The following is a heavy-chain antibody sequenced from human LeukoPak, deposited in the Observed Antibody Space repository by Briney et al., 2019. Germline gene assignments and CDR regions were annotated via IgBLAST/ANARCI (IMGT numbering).Heavy chain of an antibody. D-gene: IGHD6-13*01. Sequence: SGGSLRLSCAASRFTFRNYAMSWVRQAPGKGLEWVSAISASGGSTYYADSVKGRFTISRDNSKDTLYLQMNGLRAEDTAVYFCAKQSAGSAAWYSLHYDFWGQGTLVTVSS. J-gene: IGHJ4*02. CDR2: ISASGGST. CDR3: AKQSAGSAAWYSLHYDF. V-gene: IGHV3-23*01. CDR1: RFTFRNYA.